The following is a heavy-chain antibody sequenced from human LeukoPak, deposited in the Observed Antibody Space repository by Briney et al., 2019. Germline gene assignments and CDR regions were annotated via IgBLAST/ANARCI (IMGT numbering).Heavy chain of an antibody. CDR1: GFTFSTYW. J-gene: IGHJ4*02. CDR2: INSDGSST. D-gene: IGHD6-13*01. CDR3: ARITGMAAAGDY. V-gene: IGHV3-74*01. Sequence: GGSLRLSCAGSGFTFSTYWMHWVRQAPGQGLVWVSRINSDGSSTNYADSVKGRFTISRDNAKNSLYLEMNSLRAEDTAVYYCARITGMAAAGDYWGQGTLVTVSS.